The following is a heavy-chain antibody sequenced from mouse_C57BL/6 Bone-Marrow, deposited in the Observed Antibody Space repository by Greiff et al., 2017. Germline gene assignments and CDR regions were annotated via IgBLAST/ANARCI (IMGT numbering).Heavy chain of an antibody. V-gene: IGHV1-54*01. Sequence: QVQLQQSGAELVRPGTSVKVSCKASGYAFTNYLIEWVKQRPGQGLEWIGVLNPGSGGTNYNEKFKGKATLTADKSSSTAYMPLSSLTSEDSAVYFCARFPSYCGSSYGDFWGQGTTLTVSA. CDR1: GYAFTNYL. D-gene: IGHD1-1*01. J-gene: IGHJ2*01. CDR2: LNPGSGGT. CDR3: ARFPSYCGSSYGDF.